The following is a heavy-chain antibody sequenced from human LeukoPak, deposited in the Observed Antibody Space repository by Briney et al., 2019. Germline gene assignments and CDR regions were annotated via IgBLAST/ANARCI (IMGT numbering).Heavy chain of an antibody. CDR3: AREDGYSSGWYHSFDY. Sequence: GGSLRLSCAASGFTFSSYAMHWVRQAPGKGLEWVAVISYDGSNKYYADFVKGRFTISRDNSKNTLYLQMNSLRAEDTAVYYCAREDGYSSGWYHSFDYWGQGTLVTVSS. D-gene: IGHD6-19*01. J-gene: IGHJ4*02. CDR1: GFTFSSYA. V-gene: IGHV3-30-3*01. CDR2: ISYDGSNK.